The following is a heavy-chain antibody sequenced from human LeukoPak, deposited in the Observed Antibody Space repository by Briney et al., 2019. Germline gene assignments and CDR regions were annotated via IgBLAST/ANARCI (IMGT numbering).Heavy chain of an antibody. Sequence: PGGSLRLSCAASGFTFSNYGMHWVRQAPGTGLEWVAVVSYDGSDKYYADSVKGRFTISRDNSKNTLSLQMNSLRAEDTAVYYCARQKTTVTTCFDYWGQGTLVTVSS. CDR1: GFTFSNYG. CDR2: VSYDGSDK. CDR3: ARQKTTVTTCFDY. J-gene: IGHJ4*02. D-gene: IGHD4-17*01. V-gene: IGHV3-30*03.